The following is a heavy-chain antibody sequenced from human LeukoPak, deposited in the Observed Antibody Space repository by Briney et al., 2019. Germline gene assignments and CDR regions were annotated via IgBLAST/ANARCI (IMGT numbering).Heavy chain of an antibody. CDR2: ISAYNGNT. CDR1: GYTFTSYG. Sequence: ASVKVSCKASGYTFTSYGISWVRQAPGQGLEWMGWISAYNGNTNYAQKLQGRVTMTTDTSTSTAYMELRSLRSDDTAVYYCARDWEQWLPRRAYDAFDIWGQGTMVTVSS. V-gene: IGHV1-18*01. CDR3: ARDWEQWLPRRAYDAFDI. J-gene: IGHJ3*02. D-gene: IGHD6-19*01.